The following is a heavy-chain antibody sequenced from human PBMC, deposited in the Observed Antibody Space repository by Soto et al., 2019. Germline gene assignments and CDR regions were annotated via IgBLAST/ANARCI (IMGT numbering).Heavy chain of an antibody. CDR3: ARRWGSAADY. V-gene: IGHV4-59*08. CDR2: TYYSGST. CDR1: GGSISSNY. J-gene: IGHJ4*02. D-gene: IGHD2-15*01. Sequence: QVQRQESGPGLVKPSETLSLTCTVSGGSISSNYWSWIRQPPGKGLEWIGYTYYSGSTNYNPCLKSRVTISVDTSKTQFSPTLSSVTAADTAVYYCARRWGSAADYWGQGTLVTVSS.